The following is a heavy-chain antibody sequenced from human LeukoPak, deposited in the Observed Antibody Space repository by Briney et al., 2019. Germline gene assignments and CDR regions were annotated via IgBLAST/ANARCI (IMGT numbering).Heavy chain of an antibody. CDR1: GGSISSYY. CDR3: ARASQRITIFGVVPRYFDY. V-gene: IGHV4-59*01. J-gene: IGHJ4*02. CDR2: IYYSGST. D-gene: IGHD3-3*01. Sequence: PSETLSLTCTVSGGSISSYYWSWIRLPPGKGLEWIGYIYYSGSTNYNPSLKSRVTISVDTSKNQFSLKLSSVTAADTAVYYCARASQRITIFGVVPRYFDYWGQGTLVTVSS.